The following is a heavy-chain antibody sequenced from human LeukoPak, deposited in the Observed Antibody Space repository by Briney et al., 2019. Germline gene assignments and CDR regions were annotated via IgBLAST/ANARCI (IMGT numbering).Heavy chain of an antibody. J-gene: IGHJ4*02. CDR2: INVNSGGT. CDR1: GYIFADYF. CDR3: AGDVSSTSNWEFDY. D-gene: IGHD1-26*01. Sequence: ASVKVSCKTSGYIFADYFIHWVRQAPGQGLEWMGRINVNSGGTEYEQKFQGRVTMTRDTSISTAYVEVNWLISDDTAIYYCAGDVSSTSNWEFDYWGQGTLVTVS. V-gene: IGHV1-2*06.